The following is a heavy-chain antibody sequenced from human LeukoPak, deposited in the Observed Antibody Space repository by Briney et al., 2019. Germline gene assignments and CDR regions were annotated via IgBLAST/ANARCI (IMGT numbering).Heavy chain of an antibody. J-gene: IGHJ3*02. CDR3: ARGLSDSSGYSDDAFDI. Sequence: GGSLRLSCAASGFTFSSYWMTWVRQAPGKGLEWVANIKQDGSEKYYVDSVKGRFTISRHNSKNTLYLQMNSLRAEDTAVYYCARGLSDSSGYSDDAFDIWGQGTMVTVSS. CDR2: IKQDGSEK. V-gene: IGHV3-7*03. CDR1: GFTFSSYW. D-gene: IGHD3-22*01.